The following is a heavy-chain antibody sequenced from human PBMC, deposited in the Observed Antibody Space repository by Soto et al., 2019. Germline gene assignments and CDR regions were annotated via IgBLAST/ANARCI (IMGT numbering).Heavy chain of an antibody. CDR3: AKDLLNSSPFWKYYFDY. V-gene: IGHV3-30-3*02. D-gene: IGHD6-6*01. CDR2: ISYDGSNK. Sequence: QVQLVESGGGVVQPGRSLRLSCAASGFTFSSYAMHWVRQAPGKGLEWVAVISYDGSNKYYADSVKGRFTISRDNSKNTLVLEMNSLRTDDTAVYYCAKDLLNSSPFWKYYFDYWGQGTLVTVSS. J-gene: IGHJ4*02. CDR1: GFTFSSYA.